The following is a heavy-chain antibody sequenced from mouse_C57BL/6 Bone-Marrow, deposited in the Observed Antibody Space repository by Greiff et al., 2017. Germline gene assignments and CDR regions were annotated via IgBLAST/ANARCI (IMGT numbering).Heavy chain of an antibody. CDR3: ASLYYDYDGGGYYFDY. J-gene: IGHJ2*01. CDR2: ISYDGSN. D-gene: IGHD2-4*01. CDR1: GYSITSGYY. V-gene: IGHV3-6*01. Sequence: DVQLQESGPGLVKPSQSLSLTCSVTGYSITSGYYWNWIRQFPGNKLEWMGYISYDGSNNYNPSLKNRISITRDTSKNQFFLKLNSVTTEDTATYYCASLYYDYDGGGYYFDYWDQGTTLTVSS.